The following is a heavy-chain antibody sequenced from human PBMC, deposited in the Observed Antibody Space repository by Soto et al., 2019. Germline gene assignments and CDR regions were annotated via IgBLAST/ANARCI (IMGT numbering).Heavy chain of an antibody. J-gene: IGHJ4*02. CDR2: ISGSGGST. CDR1: GFTFSSYA. Sequence: GGSLRLSCAASGFTFSSYAMSWVRQAPGKGLEWVSAISGSGGSTYYADSVKGRFTISRDNSKNTLYLQMNSLRAEDTAVYYCAKDQSIRGIAVAGLFDYWGQGTLVTVSS. V-gene: IGHV3-23*01. D-gene: IGHD6-19*01. CDR3: AKDQSIRGIAVAGLFDY.